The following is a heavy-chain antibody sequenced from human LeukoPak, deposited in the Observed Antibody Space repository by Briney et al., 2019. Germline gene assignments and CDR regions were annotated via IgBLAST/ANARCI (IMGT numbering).Heavy chain of an antibody. D-gene: IGHD4-17*01. V-gene: IGHV3-23*01. CDR3: AKGRGTTVTSAANY. Sequence: PGGSLRLSCAASGFTFSGYAMSWVRQAPGKGLEWVSSISGSNDNTYYADSVKDRFTISRDNSKKMLSLQMNSLRGEETAVYYCAKGRGTTVTSAANYWGQGTLVTVSS. J-gene: IGHJ4*02. CDR1: GFTFSGYA. CDR2: ISGSNDNT.